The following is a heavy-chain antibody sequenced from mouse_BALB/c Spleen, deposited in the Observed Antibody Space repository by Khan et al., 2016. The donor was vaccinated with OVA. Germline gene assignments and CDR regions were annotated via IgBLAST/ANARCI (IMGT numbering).Heavy chain of an antibody. CDR1: GFNIKDTY. J-gene: IGHJ3*01. D-gene: IGHD2-10*01. V-gene: IGHV14-3*02. Sequence: EVQLQESGSEFVKPGASVKLSYTASGFNIKDTYMHWINQRPQQGLVWIGRIDPASATVRYDPKFQDKATITADASSNTAYLQLSSLTSEDSVVYYCIRGAYSGLFSFWGQGTLVTVSA. CDR3: IRGAYSGLFSF. CDR2: IDPASATV.